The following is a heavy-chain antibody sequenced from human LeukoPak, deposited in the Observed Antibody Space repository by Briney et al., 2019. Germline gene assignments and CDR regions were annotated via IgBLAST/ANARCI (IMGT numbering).Heavy chain of an antibody. CDR2: ISYDGSNK. J-gene: IGHJ4*02. CDR1: GFTFSIYA. Sequence: GRSLRLSCAASGFTFSIYAMHWVRQAPGKGLEWVAVISYDGSNKYYADSVKGLFTISRDNSKNTLYLQMNSLRAEDTAVYYCARTDGYSTVTASLGYWGQGTLVTVSS. CDR3: ARTDGYSTVTASLGY. D-gene: IGHD4-17*01. V-gene: IGHV3-30*04.